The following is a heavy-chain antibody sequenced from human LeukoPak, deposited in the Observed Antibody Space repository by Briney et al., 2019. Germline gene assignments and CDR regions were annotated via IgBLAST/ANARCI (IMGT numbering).Heavy chain of an antibody. CDR2: IKQDGSEK. Sequence: GALRLSCAASGFTFSSYWMSWVRQAPGEGLEWVANIKQDGSEKYYVDSVKGRFTISRDNAKNSLYLQMNSLRAEDTAVYYCAELGITMIGGVWGKGTTVTISS. CDR3: AELGITMIGGV. D-gene: IGHD3-10*02. CDR1: GFTFSSYW. J-gene: IGHJ6*04. V-gene: IGHV3-7*01.